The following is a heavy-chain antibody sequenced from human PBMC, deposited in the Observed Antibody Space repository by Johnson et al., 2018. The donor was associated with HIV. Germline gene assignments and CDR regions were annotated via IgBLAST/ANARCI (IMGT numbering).Heavy chain of an antibody. D-gene: IGHD3-16*01. Sequence: VQLVESGGGLVKPGGSLRLSCAASGFTFSNAWMSWVRQAPGKGLEWVGRIKSKTDGGTTDYAAPVKGRFTISRDDSKNTLYLQMNNLRAEDTAVYFCAKYDRFAFDVWGQGTMVTVSS. CDR1: GFTFSNAW. J-gene: IGHJ3*01. CDR2: IKSKTDGGTT. CDR3: AKYDRFAFDV. V-gene: IGHV3-15*01.